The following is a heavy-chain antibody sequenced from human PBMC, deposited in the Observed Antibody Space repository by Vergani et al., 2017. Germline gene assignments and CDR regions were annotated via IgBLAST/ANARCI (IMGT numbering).Heavy chain of an antibody. V-gene: IGHV1-69*02. Sequence: QVQLVQSGAEVKKPGSSVKVSCKASGVTFSSYTISWVRQAPGQGLEWMGRIIPILGIANYAQKFQGRVTITADESTSTDYMELSSLRSEDTAVYYCARCSGGSCYVEGWFDPWGQGTLVTVSS. CDR3: ARCSGGSCYVEGWFDP. CDR2: IIPILGIA. D-gene: IGHD2-15*01. CDR1: GVTFSSYT. J-gene: IGHJ5*02.